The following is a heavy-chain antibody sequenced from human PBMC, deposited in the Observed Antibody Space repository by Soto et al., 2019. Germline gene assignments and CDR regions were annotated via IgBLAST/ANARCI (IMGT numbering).Heavy chain of an antibody. J-gene: IGHJ6*02. CDR2: IKEDGSEK. Sequence: GGSLRLSCTASGFTFTKYWMNWVRQAPGKGLEWLANIKEDGSEKFYVDSVKGRFTISRDNAQNSVYLQMNSLRAEDTAVYYCARDEGGVGYYTGPYYYGMDVWGQGTTVTVSS. CDR3: ARDEGGVGYYTGPYYYGMDV. CDR1: GFTFTKYW. V-gene: IGHV3-7*03. D-gene: IGHD3-3*01.